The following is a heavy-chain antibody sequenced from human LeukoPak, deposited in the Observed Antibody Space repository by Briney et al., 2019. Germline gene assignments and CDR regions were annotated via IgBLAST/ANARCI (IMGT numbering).Heavy chain of an antibody. CDR1: GGTFSSYA. V-gene: IGHV1-69*06. D-gene: IGHD4-23*01. CDR2: IIPIFGTA. J-gene: IGHJ6*03. CDR3: ARDQGDYGGNPSYYYYMDV. Sequence: ASVKVSCKASGGTFSSYAISWVRQAPGQGLEWMGGIIPIFGTANYAQKFQGRVTITADKSTSTAYMELSSLRSEDTAVYYCARDQGDYGGNPSYYYYMDVWGKGTTVTVSS.